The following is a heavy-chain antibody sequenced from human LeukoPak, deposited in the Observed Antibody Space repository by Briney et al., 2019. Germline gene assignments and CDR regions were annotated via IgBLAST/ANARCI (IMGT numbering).Heavy chain of an antibody. J-gene: IGHJ4*02. CDR2: ISYGGSNK. CDR1: GFTFSNYA. V-gene: IGHV3-30*04. D-gene: IGHD5-18*01. Sequence: PGGSLRLSCVASGFTFSNYAMHWVRQAPGKGLEWVAVISYGGSNKYYADSVNGRFIISRDNSKNTLYLQMNSLRAEDTAVYYCARDKGGYSYGCDYWGQGTLVTVSS. CDR3: ARDKGGYSYGCDY.